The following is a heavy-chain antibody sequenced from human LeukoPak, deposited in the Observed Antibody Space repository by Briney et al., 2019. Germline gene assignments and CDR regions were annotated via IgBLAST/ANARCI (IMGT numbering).Heavy chain of an antibody. Sequence: GSLRLSCAASGFTFSSNYMSWVRQAPGKGLEWVSVIYSGGSTYYSDSVKGRFSISRDKSKNTLYLQMTSLRGDDTAVYYCAISKSGKAIDYWGQGTLVTVSS. D-gene: IGHD3-3*02. J-gene: IGHJ4*02. V-gene: IGHV3-66*01. CDR1: GFTFSSNY. CDR3: AISKSGKAIDY. CDR2: IYSGGST.